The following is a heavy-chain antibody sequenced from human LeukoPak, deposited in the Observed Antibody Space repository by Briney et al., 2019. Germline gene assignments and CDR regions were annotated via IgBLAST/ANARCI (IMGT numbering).Heavy chain of an antibody. CDR1: GGSISSSSYY. D-gene: IGHD2-2*01. CDR2: IYYSGST. Sequence: SETLSLTCTVSGGSISSSSYYWGWIRQPPGKGLEWIGSIYYSGSTYYNPSLKSRVTISVDTSKNQFSLKLSSVTAADTAVYYCARVRRVTVCSSTSCPYYFDYWGQGTLVTVSS. J-gene: IGHJ4*02. V-gene: IGHV4-39*07. CDR3: ARVRRVTVCSSTSCPYYFDY.